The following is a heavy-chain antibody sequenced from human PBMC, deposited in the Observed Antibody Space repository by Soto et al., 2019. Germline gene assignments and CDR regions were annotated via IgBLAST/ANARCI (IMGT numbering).Heavy chain of an antibody. D-gene: IGHD3-16*02. V-gene: IGHV5-51*01. CDR1: GYSFTSYW. CDR2: IYPGDSDT. CDR3: ARIDSRYYDYVWGSYPHGMDV. J-gene: IGHJ6*02. Sequence: PGESLKISCKGSGYSFTSYWIGWVRQMPGKGLEWMGIIYPGDSDTRYIPSFQGQVTISADKSISTAYLQWSSLKASDTAMYYCARIDSRYYDYVWGSYPHGMDVWGQGTTVTVSS.